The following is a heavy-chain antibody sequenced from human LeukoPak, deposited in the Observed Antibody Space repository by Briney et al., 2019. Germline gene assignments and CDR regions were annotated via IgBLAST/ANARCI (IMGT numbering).Heavy chain of an antibody. CDR3: ARGLAMVRT. CDR1: GGSISSGIYY. J-gene: IGHJ5*02. Sequence: SETLSLTCTVSGGSISSGIYYWSWIRQPPGKGLEWIGEINHSGSTNYNPSLKSRVTISVDTFKNQFSLKLSSVTAADTAVYYCARGLAMVRTWGQGTLVTVSS. V-gene: IGHV4-39*07. D-gene: IGHD3-10*01. CDR2: INHSGST.